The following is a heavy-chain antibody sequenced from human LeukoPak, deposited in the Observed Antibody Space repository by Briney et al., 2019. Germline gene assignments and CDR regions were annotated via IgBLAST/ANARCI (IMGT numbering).Heavy chain of an antibody. D-gene: IGHD2-21*02. CDR3: ASHSQRAHTGVVTANVLYYYGMDV. CDR2: TYYSGST. CDR1: GGSICSFY. J-gene: IGHJ6*02. V-gene: IGHV4-59*01. Sequence: PSETLSLTCTVSGGSICSFYWSWIRQPPGKGLEWFGYTYYSGSTNYKHSLKSRVTISVDTSKNPFSLKLSSVTAADTAVYYCASHSQRAHTGVVTANVLYYYGMDVWGQGTTVTVSS.